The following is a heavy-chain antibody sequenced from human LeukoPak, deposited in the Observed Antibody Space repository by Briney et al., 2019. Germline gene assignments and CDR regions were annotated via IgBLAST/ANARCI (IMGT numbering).Heavy chain of an antibody. Sequence: PGGSLRLSCAASGFTFSNYGVHWVRQAPGKGLEWVAVIWYDGSNKYYADSVKGRFTISRDNSKNTLFLQMNSLRAEDTAVYYCARFLSGSSYYFDYWGQGTLVTVSS. CDR3: ARFLSGSSYYFDY. V-gene: IGHV3-33*01. D-gene: IGHD1-26*01. CDR2: IWYDGSNK. J-gene: IGHJ4*02. CDR1: GFTFSNYG.